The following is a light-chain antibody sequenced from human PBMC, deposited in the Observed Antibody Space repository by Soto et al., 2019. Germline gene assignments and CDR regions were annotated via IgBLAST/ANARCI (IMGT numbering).Light chain of an antibody. J-gene: IGKJ2*01. CDR1: QSVNSH. CDR3: QQYYRTPQT. CDR2: GAS. Sequence: IVMTQSPATLPVSPGERATLSCRTSQSVNSHLAWYQHKPGQAPRLLIYGASSRATGIPTRFSGSGSGTEFTLTIDSLQSEDVAVYFCQQYYRTPQTFGQGTKLEIK. V-gene: IGKV3-15*01.